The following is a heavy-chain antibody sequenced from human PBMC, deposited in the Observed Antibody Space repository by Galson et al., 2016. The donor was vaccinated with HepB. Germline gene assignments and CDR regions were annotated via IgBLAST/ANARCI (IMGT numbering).Heavy chain of an antibody. CDR2: ISDDGSVK. V-gene: IGHV3-30*03. CDR1: GFAFSRYG. Sequence: SLRLSCAASGFAFSRYGLHWVRQAPGRGLEWVAVISDDGSVKFYIDSVKGRFTISRDNSKNTLYLQMDSLRTDDTAVYYCAGLEQKMDLYFQHWGQGTLVTVSS. CDR3: AGLEQKMDLYFQH. J-gene: IGHJ1*01. D-gene: IGHD6-13*01.